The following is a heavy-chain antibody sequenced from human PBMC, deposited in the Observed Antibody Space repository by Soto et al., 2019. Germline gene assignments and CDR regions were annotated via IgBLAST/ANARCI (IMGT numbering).Heavy chain of an antibody. CDR1: GSTLTNYG. V-gene: IGHV1-18*01. Sequence: QVQLVQSGDEVKKTGASGKVSCRASGSTLTNYGISWVRQAPGKGLFWMGWISGHNGNTLYAQNVQCRLTLTIDTSTNTAYMELMSLKIDDTAMYYCVRDWQLSPWGPGTLVTVSS. CDR3: VRDWQLSP. J-gene: IGHJ5*02. D-gene: IGHD1-1*01. CDR2: ISGHNGNT.